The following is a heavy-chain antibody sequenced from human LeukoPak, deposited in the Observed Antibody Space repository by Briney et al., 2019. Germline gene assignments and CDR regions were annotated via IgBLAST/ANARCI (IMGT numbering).Heavy chain of an antibody. V-gene: IGHV1-18*01. J-gene: IGHJ4*02. CDR2: ISAYNGNT. CDR1: GYTFTSYG. D-gene: IGHD3-22*01. Sequence: ASVKVSCKASGYTFTSYGISWVRQAPGQGLEWMGWISAYNGNTNYAQKLQGRVTMTTDTSTSTAYMELRSLRSDDTAVYYCARDESLTDDSSGNVDYWGQGTLVTVST. CDR3: ARDESLTDDSSGNVDY.